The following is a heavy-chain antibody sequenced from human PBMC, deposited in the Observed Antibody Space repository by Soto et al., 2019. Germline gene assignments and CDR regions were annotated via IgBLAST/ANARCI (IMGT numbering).Heavy chain of an antibody. CDR3: ANLSTGYYWDFDI. J-gene: IGHJ2*01. CDR2: ISAVGGST. Sequence: GGSLRLSCAASGFTFNSYAMSWVRQAPEAGLEWVSTISAVGGSTYYADSVKGRFTISRDNSKNTLYLQMNSLRADDTAVYYCANLSTGYYWDFDIWGRGTLVTGSS. V-gene: IGHV3-23*01. D-gene: IGHD6-19*01. CDR1: GFTFNSYA.